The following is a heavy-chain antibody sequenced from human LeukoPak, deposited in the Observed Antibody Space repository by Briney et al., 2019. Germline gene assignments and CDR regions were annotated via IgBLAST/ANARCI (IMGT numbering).Heavy chain of an antibody. J-gene: IGHJ4*02. CDR3: AKRGRYYFDY. Sequence: GGSLRLSCAASGFTFSSYAMSWVRQAPGKGLEWVSSIIDGGSTSFYADSVKGRFTISRDNSKNTLLLQMNSLRAEDTALYYCAKRGRYYFDYWGQGTLVTVSS. CDR2: IIDGGSTS. V-gene: IGHV3-23*01. CDR1: GFTFSSYA. D-gene: IGHD3-10*01.